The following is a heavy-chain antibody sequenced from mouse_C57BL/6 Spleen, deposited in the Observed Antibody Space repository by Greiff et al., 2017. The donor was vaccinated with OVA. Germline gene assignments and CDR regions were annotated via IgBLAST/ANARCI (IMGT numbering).Heavy chain of an antibody. CDR1: GFTFSDYG. J-gene: IGHJ4*01. D-gene: IGHD2-13*01. V-gene: IGHV5-17*01. Sequence: EVKLVESGGGLVKPGGSLKLSCAASGFTFSDYGMHWVRQAPEKGLEWVAYISSGSSTIYYADTVKGRVTISRDNAKNTLFLQMTSLMSEDTAMYYCATDCDDAMDYWGQGTSVTVSS. CDR2: ISSGSSTI. CDR3: ATDCDDAMDY.